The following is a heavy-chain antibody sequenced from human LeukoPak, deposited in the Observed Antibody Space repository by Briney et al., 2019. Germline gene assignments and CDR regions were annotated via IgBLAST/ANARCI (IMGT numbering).Heavy chain of an antibody. Sequence: PSETLSLTCTVSGGSISSYYWSWIRQPPGKGLEWIGYIYYSGSTNYNPSLKSRVTISVDTSKNQFSLKLSSVTAADTAVYYCARDHRGSGSYPRHQNYYYYMDVWGKGTTVTISS. V-gene: IGHV4-59*01. CDR2: IYYSGST. CDR1: GGSISSYY. J-gene: IGHJ6*03. D-gene: IGHD3-10*01. CDR3: ARDHRGSGSYPRHQNYYYYMDV.